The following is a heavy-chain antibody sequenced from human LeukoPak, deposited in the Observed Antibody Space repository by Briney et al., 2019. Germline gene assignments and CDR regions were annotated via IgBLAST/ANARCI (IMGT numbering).Heavy chain of an antibody. CDR1: GFTFNNHW. CDR2: INFDGSTT. V-gene: IGHV3-74*01. CDR3: VRDRLSNDYAHNCFDS. J-gene: IGHJ5*01. D-gene: IGHD4-17*01. Sequence: GGSLRLSCAASGFTFNNHWMHWVRQAPGKGLVWVSHINFDGSTTTYADSVKGRFTISRDNANNTLFLYMNSLRAEDTAVYYCVRDRLSNDYAHNCFDSWDQGTLVTVSS.